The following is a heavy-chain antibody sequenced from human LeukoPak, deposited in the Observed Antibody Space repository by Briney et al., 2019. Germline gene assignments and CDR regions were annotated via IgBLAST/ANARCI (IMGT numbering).Heavy chain of an antibody. Sequence: ASVKVSCKASGYSFADYYMHWVRQAPGQGLEWMGWIKPNSGDTRSAQKFQGRVTMTRDTSISTAYMELRSLRSDDTAVYYCARDRRITMVRGVINWFDPWGQGTLVTVSS. J-gene: IGHJ5*02. CDR1: GYSFADYY. CDR2: IKPNSGDT. V-gene: IGHV1-2*02. CDR3: ARDRRITMVRGVINWFDP. D-gene: IGHD3-10*01.